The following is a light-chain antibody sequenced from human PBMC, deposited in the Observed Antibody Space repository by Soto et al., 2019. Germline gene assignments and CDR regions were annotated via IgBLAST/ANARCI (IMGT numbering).Light chain of an antibody. CDR3: QQLNSYPL. V-gene: IGKV1-9*01. CDR2: AAS. J-gene: IGKJ3*01. CDR1: QGISSY. Sequence: IQLTQSPSSLSASVGDRVTITCRASQGISSYLAWYQQKPGKAPKLLIYAASTLQSGVPSRFSGSGSGTDFTLTISSLQLEDFATYYCQQLNSYPLFGPGTKVDIK.